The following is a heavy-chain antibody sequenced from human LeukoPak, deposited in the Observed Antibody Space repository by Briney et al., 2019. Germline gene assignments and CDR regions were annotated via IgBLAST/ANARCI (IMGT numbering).Heavy chain of an antibody. V-gene: IGHV1-69*13. J-gene: IGHJ4*02. CDR3: ARSGYGPYFDY. D-gene: IGHD6-25*01. CDR1: GGTFSSYA. Sequence: GASVKVSCKASGGTFSSYAISWVRQAPGQGLEWMGGIIPIFGTANYAQKFQGRVTITADESTSTAYMELRSLRSDDTAVYYCARSGYGPYFDYWGQGTLVTVSS. CDR2: IIPIFGTA.